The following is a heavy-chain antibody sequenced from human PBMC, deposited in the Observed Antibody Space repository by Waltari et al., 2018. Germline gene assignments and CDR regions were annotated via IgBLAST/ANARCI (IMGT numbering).Heavy chain of an antibody. CDR2: IYFSGST. CDR3: ARYSISFSDYGMDV. J-gene: IGHJ6*02. Sequence: QLQLQEPGPGLVKPSEPLSLTCTFSGGPICSSRYSWGWSRQPPGKGLGWIGSIYFSGSTYSNPSLKSRVTISVDTSKNQFSLKLSSVTAADTAVYYCARYSISFSDYGMDVWGQGTTVTVSS. CDR1: GGPICSSRYS. D-gene: IGHD3-3*02. V-gene: IGHV4-39*07.